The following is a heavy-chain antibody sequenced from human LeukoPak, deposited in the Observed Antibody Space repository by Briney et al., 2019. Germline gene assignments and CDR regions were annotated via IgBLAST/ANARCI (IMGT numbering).Heavy chain of an antibody. V-gene: IGHV3-73*01. CDR2: IRSKANSYAT. CDR3: TRRGDDFWSGYRSGWFDX. Sequence: GGSLKLSSAASGFTFSGSAMHWVRQASGKGLEWVGRIRSKANSYATAYAASVKGRFTISRDDSKNTAYLQMNSLKTEDTAVYYCTRRGDDFWSGYRSGWFDXXXQGTLVTVSS. J-gene: IGHJ5*02. CDR1: GFTFSGSA. D-gene: IGHD3-3*01.